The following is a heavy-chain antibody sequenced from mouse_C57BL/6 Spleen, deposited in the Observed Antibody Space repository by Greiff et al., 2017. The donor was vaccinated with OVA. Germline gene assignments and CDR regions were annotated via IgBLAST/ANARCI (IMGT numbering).Heavy chain of an antibody. CDR2: IYPGDGDT. Sequence: QVQLKESGPELVKPGASVKISCKASGYAFSSSWMNWVKQRPGKGLEWIGRIYPGDGDTNYNGKFKGKATLTADKSSSTAYMQLSSLTSEDSAVYFCARRGSNYGSYYAMDYWGQGTSVTVSS. D-gene: IGHD2-5*01. V-gene: IGHV1-82*01. J-gene: IGHJ4*01. CDR1: GYAFSSSW. CDR3: ARRGSNYGSYYAMDY.